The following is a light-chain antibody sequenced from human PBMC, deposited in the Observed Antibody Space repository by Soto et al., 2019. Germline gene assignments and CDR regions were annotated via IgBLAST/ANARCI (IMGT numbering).Light chain of an antibody. Sequence: DIQMTQFPSSVSASVGDRVNLTCRASQGISTWLAWYQQKQERALKSLTYGASRLKSGVPPRFSGSGSETAFTLTISGLQPEDFATYYCQQYDRYPRTFGQVTKVEIK. J-gene: IGKJ1*01. CDR3: QQYDRYPRT. CDR1: QGISTW. V-gene: IGKV1D-16*01. CDR2: GAS.